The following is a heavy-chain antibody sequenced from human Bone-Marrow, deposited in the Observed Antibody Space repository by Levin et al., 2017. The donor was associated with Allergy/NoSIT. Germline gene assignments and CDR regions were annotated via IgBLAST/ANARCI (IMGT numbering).Heavy chain of an antibody. CDR1: GFAFSSYG. V-gene: IGHV3-30*18. CDR3: AKKSMGSIFQGVDY. J-gene: IGHJ4*02. D-gene: IGHD3-10*01. CDR2: MSHDGSNE. Sequence: SCAASGFAFSSYGMHWVRQAPGKGLEWVAVMSHDGSNEYYADSVKGRFTISRDKSKNTLYLQLNSLRAEDTAVYYCAKKSMGSIFQGVDYWGQGTLVTVSS.